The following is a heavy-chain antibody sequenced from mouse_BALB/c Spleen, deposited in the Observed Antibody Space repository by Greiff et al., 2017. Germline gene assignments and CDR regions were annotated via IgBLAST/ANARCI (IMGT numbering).Heavy chain of an antibody. Sequence: DVQLQESGAELMKPGASVKISCKATGYTFSSYWIEWVKQRPGQGLEWIGAIYPGNSDTSYNQKFKGKAKLTAVTSTSTAYMELSSLTNEDSAVYYCTNWERGFDYWGQGTTLTVSS. CDR3: TNWERGFDY. J-gene: IGHJ2*01. CDR1: GYTFSSYW. V-gene: IGHV1-5*01. D-gene: IGHD4-1*01. CDR2: IYPGNSDT.